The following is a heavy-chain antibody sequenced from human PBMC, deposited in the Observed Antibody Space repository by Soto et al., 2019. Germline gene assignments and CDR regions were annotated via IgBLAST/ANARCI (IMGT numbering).Heavy chain of an antibody. CDR1: GDSIRDGGYY. CDR3: AKDPSPQPIPAVTPGWFDP. Sequence: ANLQESGPGLVKPSETLSLTCTVSGDSIRDGGYYWAWIRQRPGKCLEWMGYIYFTGKTNYNPSLENRLTMSVDMSRRQLYLRLTSVTAADTAGYFCAKDPSPQPIPAVTPGWFDPWGQGISVTVSS. CDR2: IYFTGKT. V-gene: IGHV4-31*03. D-gene: IGHD4-4*01. J-gene: IGHJ5*02.